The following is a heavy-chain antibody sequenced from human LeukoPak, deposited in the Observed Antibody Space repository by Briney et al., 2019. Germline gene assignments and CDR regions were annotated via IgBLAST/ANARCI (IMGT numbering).Heavy chain of an antibody. CDR3: ARGNYFDY. Sequence: GGSLRLSCAASGFTFSRYSMNWVRQAPGKGLEWVSIIYSGGNTYYAGSVKGRFTISRDSSENTLYFQMNSLRAEDTAVYYCARGNYFDYWGQGTLVTVSS. CDR1: GFTFSRYS. J-gene: IGHJ4*02. V-gene: IGHV3-66*01. CDR2: IYSGGNT.